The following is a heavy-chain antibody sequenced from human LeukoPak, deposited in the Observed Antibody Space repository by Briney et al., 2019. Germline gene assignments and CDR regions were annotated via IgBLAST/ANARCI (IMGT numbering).Heavy chain of an antibody. J-gene: IGHJ6*03. CDR3: ASSLGSTSSSVYHMDV. CDR2: ISAYNGNT. CDR1: GYTFTSYG. Sequence: GASVKVSCKASGYTFTSYGISWVRQAPGQGLEWMGWISAYNGNTNYAQKLQGRVTMTRDTSISTAYMELKRLTSDDTAVYYCASSLGSTSSSVYHMDVWGKGTTVTVSS. V-gene: IGHV1-18*01. D-gene: IGHD6-6*01.